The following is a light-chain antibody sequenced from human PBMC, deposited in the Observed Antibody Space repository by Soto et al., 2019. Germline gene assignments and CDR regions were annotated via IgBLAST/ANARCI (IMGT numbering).Light chain of an antibody. Sequence: IHRNPSPTSLSAAVVAGVTIRLGSVQIISTYLNWYQQKPGKAPKLLIYKASTLKSGVPSRLSGSGSGSEFTLTISNVQSEDFAVYYCQQYNNSPPRTFGQGTKVDI. V-gene: IGKV1-39*01. CDR1: QIISTY. CDR3: QQYNNSPPRT. CDR2: KAS. J-gene: IGKJ1*01.